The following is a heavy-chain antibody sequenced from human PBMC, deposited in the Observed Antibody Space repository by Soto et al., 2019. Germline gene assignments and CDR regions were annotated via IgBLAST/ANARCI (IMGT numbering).Heavy chain of an antibody. CDR3: ARESRSELGTVEY. D-gene: IGHD1-1*01. CDR2: IYASGTT. J-gene: IGHJ4*02. CDR1: GASLSNYY. Sequence: QVRLQESGPGLVKPSETLSLTCTVSGASLSNYYWSWIRQPAGKGLECLGRIYASGTTTYNPSLRSRVTMSVDTSKNQFSLNLNSVTAADTAVYYCARESRSELGTVEYWGQGTLVTVSS. V-gene: IGHV4-4*07.